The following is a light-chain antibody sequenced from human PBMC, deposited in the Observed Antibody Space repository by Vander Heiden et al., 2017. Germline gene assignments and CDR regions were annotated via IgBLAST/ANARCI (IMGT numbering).Light chain of an antibody. CDR2: ATS. J-gene: IGKJ1*01. V-gene: IGKV1-39*01. CDR1: QPINSY. Sequence: DIQMTQSPSSLSASVGDRVTITCRASQPINSYLNWYQEKPGKAPNLLIYATSNLQIGVPSRFSGSGSGPDFTLTIRSVQPEDFATYFCQQSYSVPWTFGQGTKVEIK. CDR3: QQSYSVPWT.